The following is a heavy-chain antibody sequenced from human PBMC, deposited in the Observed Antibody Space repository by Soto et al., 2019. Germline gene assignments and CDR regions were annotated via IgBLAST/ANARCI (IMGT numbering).Heavy chain of an antibody. CDR1: GFTFSSYG. V-gene: IGHV3-30*19. CDR3: ARDDFGGGMAV. CDR2: IWYDGSNK. Sequence: QVQLVESGGGVVQPGRSLRLSCAASGFTFSSYGMHWVRQAPGKGLEWVAVIWYDGSNKYYADSVKGRFTISRDNSKNTLYLQMNSLRPDDTAVYYCARDDFGGGMAVWGQGTTVTVSS. J-gene: IGHJ6*02. D-gene: IGHD3-3*01.